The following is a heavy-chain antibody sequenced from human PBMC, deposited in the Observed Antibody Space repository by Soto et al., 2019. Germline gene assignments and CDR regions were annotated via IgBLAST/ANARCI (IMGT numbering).Heavy chain of an antibody. J-gene: IGHJ5*02. V-gene: IGHV4-30-2*01. CDR1: GGSISNGCSS. CDR3: ARVPGP. D-gene: IGHD7-27*01. CDR2: IYHSGST. Sequence: TLSLPCAVSGGSISNGCSSLSWIRQPPGKGLEWIGYIYHSGSTYYNPSLKSRVTISVDRSKNQFSLKLSSVTAADTAVYYCARVPGPWGQGTLVTVSS.